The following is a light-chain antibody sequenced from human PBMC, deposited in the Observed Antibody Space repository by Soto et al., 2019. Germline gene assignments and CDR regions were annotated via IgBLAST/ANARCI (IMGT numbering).Light chain of an antibody. CDR2: GNT. CDR1: SSNIGSTYD. J-gene: IGLJ1*01. Sequence: SVLTQPPSVSGAPGQRVTISCTGSSSNIGSTYDVQWYQQLPGTAPKLLIHGNTDRPSGVPDRFSGSKSGTSASLAITGLQADVEAFFYCQPYHDSPSVLYFFGPVTKVPDL. CDR3: QPYHDSPSVLYF. V-gene: IGLV1-40*01.